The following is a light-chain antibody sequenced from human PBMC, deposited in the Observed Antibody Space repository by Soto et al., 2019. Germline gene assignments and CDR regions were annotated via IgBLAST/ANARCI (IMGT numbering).Light chain of an antibody. CDR2: AAS. Sequence: AIQMTQSPSSLSASVGDRVTITCRASQGISNDLGWFQQKPGKAPKLLIHAASSLQSGAPSRFSGSGFGTDFTLTISSLQPEDSATYYCLQHNNYAWTFGQGTKVEI. CDR1: QGISND. V-gene: IGKV1-6*01. CDR3: LQHNNYAWT. J-gene: IGKJ1*01.